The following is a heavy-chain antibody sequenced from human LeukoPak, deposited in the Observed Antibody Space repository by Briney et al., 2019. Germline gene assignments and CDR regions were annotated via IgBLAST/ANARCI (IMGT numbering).Heavy chain of an antibody. CDR1: GFTFDDYA. D-gene: IGHD6-13*01. J-gene: IGHJ6*02. V-gene: IGHV3-9*01. CDR2: ISRNSGSI. CDR3: AKDLAAAGDRGWLVGDSNYYYGMDV. Sequence: PGRSLRLSCAASGFTFDDYAIHWVRQAPGKGLEWVSGISRNSGSIGYADSVKGRFTISRDNAKNSLYLQMNSLRAEDTALYYCAKDLAAAGDRGWLVGDSNYYYGMDVWGQGTTVTVSS.